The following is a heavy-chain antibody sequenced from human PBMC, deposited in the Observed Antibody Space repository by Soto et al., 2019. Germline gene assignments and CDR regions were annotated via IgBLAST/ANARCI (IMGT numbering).Heavy chain of an antibody. J-gene: IGHJ5*02. CDR1: GYIFTNND. Sequence: VASVKVSCKASGYIFTNNDVSWVRQATGQGLEWMGWMNPGSGDTGYAQKFQGRVTMTRNIPIATAYMELSSLRADDTAIYYCARMASFGSLNWFDPWGQGTLVTVSS. V-gene: IGHV1-8*01. CDR3: ARMASFGSLNWFDP. D-gene: IGHD5-18*01. CDR2: MNPGSGDT.